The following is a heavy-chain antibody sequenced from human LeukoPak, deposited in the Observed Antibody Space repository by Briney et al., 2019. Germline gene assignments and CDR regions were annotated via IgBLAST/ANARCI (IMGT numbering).Heavy chain of an antibody. J-gene: IGHJ5*02. CDR1: GFTFTNHG. CDR3: ARDPSNTSGWKTWFDP. V-gene: IGHV1-18*01. Sequence: ASVKVSCKASGFTFTNHGISWVRQAPGQGLEWMGWISGYNGNTNYAQKFQGRVTMTTDTSTSTAYMELRSLRSDDTAVYYCARDPSNTSGWKTWFDPWGQGTLVTVSS. D-gene: IGHD2-2*01. CDR2: ISGYNGNT.